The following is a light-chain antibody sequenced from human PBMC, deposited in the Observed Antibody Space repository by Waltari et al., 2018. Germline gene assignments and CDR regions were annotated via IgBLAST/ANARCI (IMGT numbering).Light chain of an antibody. V-gene: IGKV1-39*01. CDR1: QSISSS. CDR2: AAS. Sequence: DIQMTQSPSSLSASVGDRVTITCRASQSISSSLNWYQQKPGKAPKPLIYAASSLQSGVPSMFSGSGSETDFTLTISSLQPEDFAAYYCQQSYSTPGTFGQGTKVEIK. CDR3: QQSYSTPGT. J-gene: IGKJ1*01.